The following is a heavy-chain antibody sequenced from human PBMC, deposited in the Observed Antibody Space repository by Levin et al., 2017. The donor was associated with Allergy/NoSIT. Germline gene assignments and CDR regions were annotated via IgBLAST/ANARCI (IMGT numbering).Heavy chain of an antibody. CDR3: ARSTWGYAFDI. V-gene: IGHV4-59*01. Sequence: GSLRLSCTVSGGSISGYYWTWIRQPPGKGLEWIGYVYYTGSTNYTPSLKSRVTISLDTSKNQFSLNLSSVTTADTAIYYCARSTWGYAFDIWDQGTIVTFSS. CDR1: GGSISGYY. D-gene: IGHD5/OR15-5a*01. CDR2: VYYTGST. J-gene: IGHJ3*02.